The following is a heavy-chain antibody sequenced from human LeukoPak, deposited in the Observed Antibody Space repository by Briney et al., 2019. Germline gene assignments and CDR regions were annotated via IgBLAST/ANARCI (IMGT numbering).Heavy chain of an antibody. CDR1: GFTFSSYA. V-gene: IGHV3-23*01. J-gene: IGHJ3*02. D-gene: IGHD4-17*01. CDR2: ISGSGGST. CDR3: AKHDYGDYYAFDI. Sequence: GGSLRLSCAASGFTFSSYAMSWVRQAPGKGLEWVSAISGSGGSTYYADSVKGRFTIPRDNSKNTLYLQMNSLRAEDTAVYYCAKHDYGDYYAFDIWGQGTMVTVSS.